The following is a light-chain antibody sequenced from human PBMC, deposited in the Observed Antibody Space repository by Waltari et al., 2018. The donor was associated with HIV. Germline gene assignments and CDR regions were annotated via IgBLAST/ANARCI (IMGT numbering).Light chain of an antibody. Sequence: QSALTQPASVSASPGQSIAISCTGTSSDVGNHNLVSWYQQHPGKAPKLMIYEVNQRPSGISDRFAGSKSGNPASLTISWLQAEDEADYYCCSSADGSPVLFGGGTKLTVL. CDR1: SSDVGNHNL. J-gene: IGLJ2*01. CDR2: EVN. CDR3: CSSADGSPVL. V-gene: IGLV2-23*02.